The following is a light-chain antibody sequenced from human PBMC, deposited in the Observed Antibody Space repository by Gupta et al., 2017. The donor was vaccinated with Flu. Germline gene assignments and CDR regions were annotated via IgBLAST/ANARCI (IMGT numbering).Light chain of an antibody. CDR3: GADHGSGSNFVSV. V-gene: IGLV9-49*01. Sequence: QTVLTQPPPAAASLGASVTLTCTLSRRYSGYKVDWYQQRPGKGPRFVMRVGRGGIVGSHGDGIPDRFSVLGSGLNRYLTIKNIQEEDESDYHCGADHGSGSNFVSVFGGGTKLTVL. CDR2: VGRGGIVG. J-gene: IGLJ3*02. CDR1: RRYSGYK.